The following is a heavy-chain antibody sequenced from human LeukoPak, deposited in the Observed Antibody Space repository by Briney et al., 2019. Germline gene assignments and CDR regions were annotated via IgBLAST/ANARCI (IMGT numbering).Heavy chain of an antibody. D-gene: IGHD6-19*01. Sequence: ASVKVSCKASGYTFTSYGISWVRQAPGQGLEWMGWISAYNGNTNYAQKLQGRVTMTTDTSTSTAYMELRSLRSDDTAVYYCARDFGSIAVAGPDSYWGQGTLVTVSS. CDR3: ARDFGSIAVAGPDSY. CDR2: ISAYNGNT. J-gene: IGHJ4*02. CDR1: GYTFTSYG. V-gene: IGHV1-18*01.